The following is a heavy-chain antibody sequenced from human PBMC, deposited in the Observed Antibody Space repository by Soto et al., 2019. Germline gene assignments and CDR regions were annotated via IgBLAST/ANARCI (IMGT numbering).Heavy chain of an antibody. CDR3: ARGWGHRSFVLGMDV. V-gene: IGHV1-69*13. D-gene: IGHD3-10*01. CDR2: IIPIFGTA. J-gene: IGHJ6*02. CDR1: GGTFSSYA. Sequence: ASVKVSCKASGGTFSSYAISWVRQAPGQGLEWMGGIIPIFGTANYAQKFQGRVTITADESTSTAYMELSSLRSEDTAMYYCARGWGHRSFVLGMDVWGQGTTVTVSS.